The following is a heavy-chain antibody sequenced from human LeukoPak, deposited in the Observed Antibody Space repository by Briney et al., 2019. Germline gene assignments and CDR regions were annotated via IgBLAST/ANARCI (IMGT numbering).Heavy chain of an antibody. CDR3: ARDFAYCGGDCPPDY. Sequence: GGSLRLSCAASGFTFSSYSMNWARQAPGKGLEWVSSISSSSSYIYYADSVKGRFTISRDNAKNSLYLQMNSLRAEDTAVYYCARDFAYCGGDCPPDYWGQGTLVTVSS. J-gene: IGHJ4*02. V-gene: IGHV3-21*01. D-gene: IGHD2-21*02. CDR2: ISSSSSYI. CDR1: GFTFSSYS.